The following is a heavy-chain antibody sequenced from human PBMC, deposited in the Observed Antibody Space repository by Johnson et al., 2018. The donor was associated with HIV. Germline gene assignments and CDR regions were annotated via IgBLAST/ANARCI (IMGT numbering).Heavy chain of an antibody. J-gene: IGHJ3*02. V-gene: IGHV3-23*04. CDR1: GFSFSSYA. Sequence: VQLVESGGGVVHPGRSLRLSCAASGFSFSSYAMSWVRQAPGRGLEWVSAISGGGGSTYYADSVKGRFTISRDNSKNTLYLEMNSLRAEDTAVYYCAKSPGKDHGGNSGAFDIWGQGTMVTVSS. CDR2: ISGGGGST. CDR3: AKSPGKDHGGNSGAFDI. D-gene: IGHD4-23*01.